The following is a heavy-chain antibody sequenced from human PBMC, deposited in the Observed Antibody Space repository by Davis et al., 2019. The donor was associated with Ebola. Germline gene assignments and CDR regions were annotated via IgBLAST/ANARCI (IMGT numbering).Heavy chain of an antibody. J-gene: IGHJ6*02. CDR1: GGSISSNSYY. CDR2: INHSGST. CDR3: ARMRVFGVVIPYYYGMDV. V-gene: IGHV4-39*07. D-gene: IGHD3-3*01. Sequence: SETLSLTCTVSGGSISSNSYYWGWIRQPPGKGLEWIGEINHSGSTNYNPSLKSRVAISVDTSKNQFSLKLSSVTAADTAVYYCARMRVFGVVIPYYYGMDVWGQGTTVTVSS.